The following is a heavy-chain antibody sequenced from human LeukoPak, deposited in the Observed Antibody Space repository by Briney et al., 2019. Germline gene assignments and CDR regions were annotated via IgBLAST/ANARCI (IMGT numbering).Heavy chain of an antibody. J-gene: IGHJ4*02. CDR1: GFTFSSYW. D-gene: IGHD2-15*01. Sequence: GGSLRLSCAASGFTFSSYWMSWVRQAPGKGLEWVANIKQDGSEKYYVDSVKGRFTISRDNSKNTLYLQMNSLRAEDTAVYYCAKGSVVVAALDYWGQGTLVTVSS. V-gene: IGHV3-7*01. CDR2: IKQDGSEK. CDR3: AKGSVVVAALDY.